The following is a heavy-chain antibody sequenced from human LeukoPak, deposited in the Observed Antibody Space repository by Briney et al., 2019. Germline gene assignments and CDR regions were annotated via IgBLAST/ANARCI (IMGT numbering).Heavy chain of an antibody. Sequence: GGSLPLSCLACGCTLSSYVMSSLRQAPAKGLAWVSSICPRGADTNYADSVKGRFTISRDDSKNALYLQMSSLRAEDTAVYFCARRGCYGGNCYPCDYWGQGTLVTVSS. CDR1: GCTLSSYV. J-gene: IGHJ4*02. CDR3: ARRGCYGGNCYPCDY. D-gene: IGHD2-21*02. V-gene: IGHV3-23*01. CDR2: ICPRGADT.